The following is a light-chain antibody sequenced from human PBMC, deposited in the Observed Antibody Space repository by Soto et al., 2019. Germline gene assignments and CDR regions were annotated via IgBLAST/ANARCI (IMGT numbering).Light chain of an antibody. J-gene: IGKJ2*01. V-gene: IGKV1-5*01. CDR3: QQYFSEST. CDR2: DAS. Sequence: DIQMTQFPSSLSASVGDRVTITCRASQSISQYLAWYQQKPGKATNLLIYDASTLEGGIPSRFSGSGSGTKFTLTISSLQTDDFATYYCQQYFSESTFGQGTKLGIK. CDR1: QSISQY.